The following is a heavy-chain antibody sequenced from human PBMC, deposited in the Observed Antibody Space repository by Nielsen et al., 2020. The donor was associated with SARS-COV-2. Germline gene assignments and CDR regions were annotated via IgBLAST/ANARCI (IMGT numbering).Heavy chain of an antibody. Sequence: GGSLRLSCTASGFTVSNYAMGWVRQAPGKGLEWVSVIYSGGSTYYADSVKGRFTISRDNSKNTLYLQMNSLRAEDTAVYYCARHYYYGSGTQFDYWGQGTLVTVSS. CDR3: ARHYYYGSGTQFDY. CDR1: GFTVSNYA. J-gene: IGHJ4*02. V-gene: IGHV3-66*04. CDR2: IYSGGST. D-gene: IGHD3-10*01.